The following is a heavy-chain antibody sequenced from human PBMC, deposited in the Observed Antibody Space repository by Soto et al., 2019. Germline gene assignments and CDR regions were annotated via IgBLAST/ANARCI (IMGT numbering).Heavy chain of an antibody. CDR1: GFTFSNAW. Sequence: GGSLRLSCAASGFTFSNAWMNWVRQAPGKGLEWVGRIKSKTDDGKTDYAGTVKDRFTISSDDSKNTLYLQMNSLKTEDTAVYYCTTVCYSSGCDSFDIWGQGTMVTVSS. J-gene: IGHJ3*02. CDR3: TTVCYSSGCDSFDI. D-gene: IGHD6-19*01. V-gene: IGHV3-15*07. CDR2: IKSKTDDGKT.